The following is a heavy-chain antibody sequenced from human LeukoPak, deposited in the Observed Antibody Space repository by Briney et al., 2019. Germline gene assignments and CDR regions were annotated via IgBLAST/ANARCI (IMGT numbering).Heavy chain of an antibody. V-gene: IGHV1-18*01. CDR2: ISAYNGNT. Sequence: GASVKVSCKASGYSFVLYGISWVRQAPGQGLEWMGWISAYNGNTNYAQKLQGRVTMTTDTSTSTAYMELRSLRSDDTAVYYCARASVGATTTYWGQGTLVTVSS. CDR1: GYSFVLYG. D-gene: IGHD1-26*01. J-gene: IGHJ4*02. CDR3: ARASVGATTTY.